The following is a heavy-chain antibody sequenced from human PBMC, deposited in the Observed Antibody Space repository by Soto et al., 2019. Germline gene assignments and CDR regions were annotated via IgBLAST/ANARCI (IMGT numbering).Heavy chain of an antibody. CDR3: ARSVDTAMVTAFDY. CDR1: GYTFGAYY. Sequence: GASVKVSCKASGYTFGAYYLHWVRQAPGQGLEWMGWINPNSGATNYAQKYQGWVTMTRDTSISTAYMELSRLRSDDTAVYYCARSVDTAMVTAFDYWGQGTLVTVSS. CDR2: INPNSGAT. V-gene: IGHV1-2*04. D-gene: IGHD5-18*01. J-gene: IGHJ4*02.